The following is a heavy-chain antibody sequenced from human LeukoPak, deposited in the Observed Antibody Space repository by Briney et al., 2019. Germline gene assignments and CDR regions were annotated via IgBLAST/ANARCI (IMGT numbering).Heavy chain of an antibody. V-gene: IGHV5-51*01. D-gene: IGHD3-3*01. CDR3: ARQFDFWSGYFDY. Sequence: GESLKISCKGSGYSFTSYWIGWVRQMPGKGLEWMGIIYSGDSDTRYSPSFQGQVTISADKSISTAYLQWSSLKASDTAMYYCARQFDFWSGYFDYWGQGTLVTVSS. J-gene: IGHJ4*02. CDR2: IYSGDSDT. CDR1: GYSFTSYW.